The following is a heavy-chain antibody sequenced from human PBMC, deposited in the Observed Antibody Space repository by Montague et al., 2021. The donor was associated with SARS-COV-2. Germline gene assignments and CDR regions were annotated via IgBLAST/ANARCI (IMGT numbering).Heavy chain of an antibody. Sequence: CAISGDSVSSNSATWNWARQSPSRGLEWLGRTYYRSKWYNDYAVSVRGRVTINPDTSKNQFSLQLNSVTPEDTAIYYCTSGREGNYNVMDVWGQGTTVTVPS. V-gene: IGHV6-1*01. J-gene: IGHJ6*02. CDR2: TYYRSKWYN. D-gene: IGHD1-1*01. CDR3: TSGREGNYNVMDV. CDR1: GDSVSSNSAT.